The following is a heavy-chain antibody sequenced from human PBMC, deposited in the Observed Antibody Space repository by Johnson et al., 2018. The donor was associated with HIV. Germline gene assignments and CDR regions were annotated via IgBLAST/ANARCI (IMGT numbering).Heavy chain of an antibody. CDR2: ISYDGSNK. CDR3: AKEGSIAAAGNDAFDI. CDR1: GFTFSSYA. V-gene: IGHV3-30*14. Sequence: QVQLVESGGGVVQPGRSLRLSCAASGFTFSSYAMHWVRQAPGKGLAWVAVISYDGSNKYYADSVKGRFTISRDNSKNTLYLQMNNLRVEDTAVYYCAKEGSIAAAGNDAFDIWGQGTMVTVSS. D-gene: IGHD6-13*01. J-gene: IGHJ3*02.